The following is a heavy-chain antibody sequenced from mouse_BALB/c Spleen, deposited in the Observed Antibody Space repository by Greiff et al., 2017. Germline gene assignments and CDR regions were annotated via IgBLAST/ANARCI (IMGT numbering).Heavy chain of an antibody. CDR1: GYTFTSYN. CDR2: IYPGNGDT. D-gene: IGHD2-4*01. CDR3: ARSTMITGFDY. Sequence: QVQLQQPGAELVKPGASVKMSCKASGYTFTSYNMHWVKQTPGQGLEWIGAIYPGNGDTSYNQKFKGKATLTADKSSSTAYMQLSSLTSEDSAVYYCARSTMITGFDYWGQGTTLTVSS. J-gene: IGHJ2*01. V-gene: IGHV1-12*01.